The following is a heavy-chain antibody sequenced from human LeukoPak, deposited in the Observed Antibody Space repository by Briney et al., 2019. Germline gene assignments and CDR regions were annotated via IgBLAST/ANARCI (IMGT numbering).Heavy chain of an antibody. J-gene: IGHJ4*02. CDR3: ARGADSSGYYSIFYFDY. D-gene: IGHD3-22*01. V-gene: IGHV4-59*01. CDR2: IYYSGST. Sequence: SETLSLTCTVSGGSISSDCWSWIRQPPGKGLEWIGYIYYSGSTNYNPSLKSRVTISVDTSKNQFPLKLSSVTAADTAVYYCARGADSSGYYSIFYFDYWGQGTLVTVSS. CDR1: GGSISSDC.